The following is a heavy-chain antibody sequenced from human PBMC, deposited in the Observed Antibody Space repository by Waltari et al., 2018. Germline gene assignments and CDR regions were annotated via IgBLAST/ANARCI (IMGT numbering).Heavy chain of an antibody. CDR2: LNPDSGKT. CDR3: ARGTRASRASYWLDP. Sequence: QVLLVQSGPEVKKPGASVKVSCKASGYTFTNYEINWMGQATGHGLEWMGWLNPDSGKTGFAQNFQGRVTITRDTSIATVYMELSDLRSEDTAVYYCARGTRASRASYWLDPWGQGTLVTVSS. V-gene: IGHV1-8*01. CDR1: GYTFTNYE. J-gene: IGHJ5*02. D-gene: IGHD2-21*01.